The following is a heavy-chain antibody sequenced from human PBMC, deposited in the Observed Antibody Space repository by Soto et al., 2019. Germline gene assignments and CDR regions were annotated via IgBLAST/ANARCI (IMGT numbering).Heavy chain of an antibody. CDR2: INHSGST. CDR1: GGSFSGYY. D-gene: IGHD4-17*01. Sequence: QVQLQQWGAGLLKPSETLSLTCAVYGGSFSGYYWSWIRQPPGKGLEWIGEINHSGSTNYNPSLKSRVTIAVDTSKNQFSLKLISVTAADTAVYCCARGTTVTYNRFDPWGQGTLVTVSS. V-gene: IGHV4-34*01. J-gene: IGHJ5*02. CDR3: ARGTTVTYNRFDP.